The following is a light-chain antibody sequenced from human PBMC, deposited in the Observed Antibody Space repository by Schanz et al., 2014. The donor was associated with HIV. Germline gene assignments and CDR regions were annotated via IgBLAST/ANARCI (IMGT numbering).Light chain of an antibody. V-gene: IGLV2-14*03. CDR2: DVS. Sequence: QSALTQPASVSGSPGQSITISCTGTSSDLGVYNYVSWYQQHPGRAPKLMIYDVSNRPSGVSDRFSGSKSGNTASLTISGLQAEDKADYYCASFRGSASYVFGTGTKLTVL. J-gene: IGLJ1*01. CDR1: SSDLGVYNY. CDR3: ASFRGSASYV.